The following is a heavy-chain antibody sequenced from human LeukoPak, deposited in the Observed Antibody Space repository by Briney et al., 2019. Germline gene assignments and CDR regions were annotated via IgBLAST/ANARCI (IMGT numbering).Heavy chain of an antibody. CDR1: GGTFSSYA. CDR3: ARALGYYDSSGYALGRPRGAFDI. Sequence: PRASVKVSCKASGGTFSSYAISWVRQAPGQGLEWMGWINPNSGGTNYAQKFQGWVTMTRDTSISTAYMGLSRLRSDDTAVYYCARALGYYDSSGYALGRPRGAFDIWGQGTMVTVSS. J-gene: IGHJ3*02. CDR2: INPNSGGT. D-gene: IGHD3-22*01. V-gene: IGHV1-2*04.